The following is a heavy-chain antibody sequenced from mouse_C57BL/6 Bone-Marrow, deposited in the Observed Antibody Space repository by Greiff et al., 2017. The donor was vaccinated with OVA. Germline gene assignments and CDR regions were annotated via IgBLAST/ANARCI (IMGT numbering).Heavy chain of an antibody. CDR1: GYSITSGYY. CDR3: ARGPYYYGSFYFDY. Sequence: EVKLMESGPGLVKPSQSLSLTCSVTGYSITSGYYWNWIRQFPGNKLEWMGYISYDGSNNYNPSLKNRISITRDTSKNQFFLKLNSVTTEDTATYYCARGPYYYGSFYFDYWGQGTTLTVSS. D-gene: IGHD1-1*01. CDR2: ISYDGSN. V-gene: IGHV3-6*01. J-gene: IGHJ2*01.